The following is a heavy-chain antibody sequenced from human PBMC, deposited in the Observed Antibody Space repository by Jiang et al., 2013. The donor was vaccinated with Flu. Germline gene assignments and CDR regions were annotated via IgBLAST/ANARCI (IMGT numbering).Heavy chain of an antibody. CDR2: IIPTLGSS. Sequence: VQLVESGAEVRRPGSSVKVSCKASGGNFHTYGINWVRQAPGQGLEWVGGIIPTLGSSNYAQKFQGRVTITADKSTPIAYLELNSLRSEDTAVYFCARDRDFGPKSYNYGMDAWGQGTTVTVSS. J-gene: IGHJ6*02. D-gene: IGHD4/OR15-4a*01. CDR1: GGNFHTYG. V-gene: IGHV1-69*06. CDR3: ARDRDFGPKSYNYGMDA.